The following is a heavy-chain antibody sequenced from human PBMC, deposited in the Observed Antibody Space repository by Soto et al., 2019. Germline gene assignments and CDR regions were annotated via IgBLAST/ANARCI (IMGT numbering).Heavy chain of an antibody. J-gene: IGHJ4*02. V-gene: IGHV3-48*04. CDR1: GLDFGVYP. CDR3: ATEPFDY. CDR2: IGARGFPI. Sequence: EVQLVESGGGVMQPGGSLRLSCAASGLDFGVYPMNWVRQAPGKGLECVSYIGARGFPIYYADSVRGRFAMSRDNANNSVFLQMDSLRAEDTAQYFCATEPFDYWGRGALVTVSS.